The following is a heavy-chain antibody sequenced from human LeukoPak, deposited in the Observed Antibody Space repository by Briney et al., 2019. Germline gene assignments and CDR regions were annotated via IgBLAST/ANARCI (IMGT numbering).Heavy chain of an antibody. V-gene: IGHV3-53*01. CDR2: IYSGGST. CDR1: GFTFSSNY. CDR3: ARVEVRGVITVYAFDI. Sequence: GGSLRLSCAASGFTFSSNYMSWVRQAPGKGLEWVAVIYSGGSTYYADSVKGRFTISRDNSKNTLYLQMSSLRAEDTAVYYGARVEVRGVITVYAFDIWGQGTMVTVSS. D-gene: IGHD3-10*01. J-gene: IGHJ3*02.